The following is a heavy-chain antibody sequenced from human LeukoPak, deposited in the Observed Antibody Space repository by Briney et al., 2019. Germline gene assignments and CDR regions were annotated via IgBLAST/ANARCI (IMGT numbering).Heavy chain of an antibody. CDR3: VRWGGVSSY. V-gene: IGHV3-48*03. CDR2: ISSSGNTK. J-gene: IGHJ4*02. D-gene: IGHD3-16*01. Sequence: GGSLRLSCAASAFTFGSYEMNWVRQAPGKGLEWVSFISSSGNTKNYADSVKGRFTVSRDNAKNSLYLQMNSLRAEDTAVYYCVRWGGVSSYWGQGTLVSVSS. CDR1: AFTFGSYE.